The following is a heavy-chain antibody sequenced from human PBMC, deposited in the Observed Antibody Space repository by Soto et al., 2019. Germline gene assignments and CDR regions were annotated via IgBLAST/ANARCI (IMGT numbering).Heavy chain of an antibody. V-gene: IGHV1-18*01. CDR3: ARLPAWGVATIEDDY. CDR2: ISAYNGNT. J-gene: IGHJ4*02. D-gene: IGHD5-12*01. CDR1: GYTFTSYG. Sequence: GASVKVSCKASGYTFTSYGISWVRQAPGQGLEWMGWISAYNGNTNYAQKLQGRVTMTTDTSTSTAYMELRSLRSDDTAVYYCARLPAWGVATIEDDYWGQGTLVTVSS.